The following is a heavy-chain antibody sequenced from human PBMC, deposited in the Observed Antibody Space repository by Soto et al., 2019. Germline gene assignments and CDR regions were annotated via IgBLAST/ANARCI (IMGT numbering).Heavy chain of an antibody. CDR1: GFTVSSTY. D-gene: IGHD3-10*01. CDR2: IFSSGES. CDR3: ARGGIGMVRTFDH. V-gene: IGHV3-53*01. J-gene: IGHJ4*02. Sequence: GGSLRLSCAASGFTVSSTYMSWVRQAPGKGLEWVSIIFSSGESFYADSVKGRFTISRDSSDNTVYLQMNSLRAEDTAVYYCARGGIGMVRTFDHWGQGTLVTVSS.